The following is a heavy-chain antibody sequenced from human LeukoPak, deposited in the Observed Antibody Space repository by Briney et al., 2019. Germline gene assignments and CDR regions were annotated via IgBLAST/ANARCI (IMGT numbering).Heavy chain of an antibody. V-gene: IGHV3-74*01. CDR2: INIDGTTT. Sequence: VGSLRLSCAASGFTFTRYWMHGVRQVPGKGLVWISRINIDGTTTNYADSVKSRFTVSRDNAKNTMYLQVNSLRVEDTAVYYCAKDQVYGGNTLGVFDIWGQGTMVTVSS. D-gene: IGHD4-23*01. CDR1: GFTFTRYW. CDR3: AKDQVYGGNTLGVFDI. J-gene: IGHJ3*02.